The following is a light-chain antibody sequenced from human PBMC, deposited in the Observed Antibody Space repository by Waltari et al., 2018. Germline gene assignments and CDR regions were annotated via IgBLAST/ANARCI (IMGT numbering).Light chain of an antibody. Sequence: EIVLTQSPGTLSLSPGERATLPSRASQSVGRYLAWYQKKPGQAPRLLIYDASTRATGIPDRFSGGGSGTDFSLTISRLEPEDFAVYYCQKYGSLPATFGQGTKVEI. V-gene: IGKV3-20*01. CDR1: QSVGRY. CDR2: DAS. CDR3: QKYGSLPAT. J-gene: IGKJ1*01.